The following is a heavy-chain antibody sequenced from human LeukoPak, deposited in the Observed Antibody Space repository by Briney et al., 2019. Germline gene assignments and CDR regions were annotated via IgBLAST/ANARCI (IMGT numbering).Heavy chain of an antibody. V-gene: IGHV3-15*01. J-gene: IGHJ4*02. CDR1: GFTFTNAW. CDR3: TPNLFDY. Sequence: GGSLRLSCVDSGFTFTNAWMSWVRQAPGKGLEWIGRIKSKTDGGTTDYAAPVKGRFTISRDDSKNTLYLQMNSLKTEDTAVYYCTPNLFDYWGQGTLVTVSS. CDR2: IKSKTDGGTT.